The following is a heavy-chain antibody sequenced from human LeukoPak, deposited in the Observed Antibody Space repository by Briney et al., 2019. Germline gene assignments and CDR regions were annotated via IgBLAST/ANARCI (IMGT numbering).Heavy chain of an antibody. J-gene: IGHJ4*02. D-gene: IGHD2-8*01. CDR2: TRQDGSVK. Sequence: GGSLRLSCAASGFTFSTYWMSLVRQAPGKGLEWVANTRQDGSVKYYVDSVKGRFTISRDNAKNSLYLHMNSLRADDTAVYCCAKDGRGPCSNADCHVSYHFDYWGQGILVTVSS. CDR3: AKDGRGPCSNADCHVSYHFDY. V-gene: IGHV3-7*01. CDR1: GFTFSTYW.